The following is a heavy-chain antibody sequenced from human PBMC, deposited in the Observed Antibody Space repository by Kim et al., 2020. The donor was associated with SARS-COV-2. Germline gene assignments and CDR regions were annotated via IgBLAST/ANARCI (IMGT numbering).Heavy chain of an antibody. D-gene: IGHD6-13*01. Sequence: SETLSLTCTVSGGSISSSSYYWGWIRQPPGKGLEWIGSIYYSGRTYYNPSLKSRVTISVDTSKNQFSLKLSSVTAADTAVYYCARRSRENAFDIWGQGTMVTVSS. CDR2: IYYSGRT. CDR3: ARRSRENAFDI. J-gene: IGHJ3*02. CDR1: GGSISSSSYY. V-gene: IGHV4-39*01.